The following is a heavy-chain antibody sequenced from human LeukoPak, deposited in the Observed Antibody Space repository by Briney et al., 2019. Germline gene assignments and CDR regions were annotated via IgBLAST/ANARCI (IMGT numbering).Heavy chain of an antibody. J-gene: IGHJ4*02. Sequence: PGGSLRLSCAVSGFTVSSDYMYWVRQAPGKGLEWVSFIYGGDSISYADSVKGPFTMSIDNSKNTLYLQMNTLRAEDTAVYHCATRSLWGQGTLVTVSS. D-gene: IGHD6-19*01. V-gene: IGHV3-53*01. CDR3: ATRSL. CDR1: GFTVSSDY. CDR2: IYGGDSI.